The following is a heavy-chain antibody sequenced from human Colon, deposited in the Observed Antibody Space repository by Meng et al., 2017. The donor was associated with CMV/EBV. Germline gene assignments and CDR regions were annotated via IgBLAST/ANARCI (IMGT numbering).Heavy chain of an antibody. J-gene: IGHJ4*02. CDR3: ARELESGGLDY. Sequence: SCQASGFTFSAYYIHCVRQAPGQGLEWVGRINPISGGTTYAQKFKGRVTLTRDTSISTDYMEVGRLTSDDTAVYFCARELESGGLDYWGQGTLVTVSS. CDR2: INPISGGT. D-gene: IGHD3-3*01. V-gene: IGHV1-2*06. CDR1: GFTFSAYY.